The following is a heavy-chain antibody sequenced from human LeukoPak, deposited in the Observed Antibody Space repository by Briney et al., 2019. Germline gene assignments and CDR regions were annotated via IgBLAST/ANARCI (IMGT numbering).Heavy chain of an antibody. CDR1: AFTFSSYE. Sequence: GGCLRLSCAASAFTFSSYEMNWVRQAPGKRLEWVSYISSSGSTINFADSVKGRFPISRDNAKNSLFLQMNSLRAEDTDDYYCARETYILRAQPLDYWGQGTLLTVSS. CDR2: ISSSGSTI. J-gene: IGHJ4*02. CDR3: ARETYILRAQPLDY. V-gene: IGHV3-48*03. D-gene: IGHD1-26*01.